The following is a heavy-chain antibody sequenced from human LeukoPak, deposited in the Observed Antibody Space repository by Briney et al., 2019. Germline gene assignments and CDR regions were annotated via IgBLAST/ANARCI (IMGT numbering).Heavy chain of an antibody. CDR1: GYTFTSYG. CDR3: ARAEENGGAFDI. J-gene: IGHJ3*02. CDR2: ISAYNGNA. V-gene: IGHV1-18*01. Sequence: ASVKVSCKASGYTFTSYGISWVRQAPGQGLEWMGWISAYNGNANYAQKLQGRVTMTTDTSTSTAYMELRSLRSDDTAVYYCARAEENGGAFDIWGQGTMVTVSS. D-gene: IGHD4-23*01.